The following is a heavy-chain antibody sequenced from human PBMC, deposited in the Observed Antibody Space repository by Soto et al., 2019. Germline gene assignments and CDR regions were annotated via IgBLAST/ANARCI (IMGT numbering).Heavy chain of an antibody. V-gene: IGHV3-23*01. CDR2: IRPGQGAT. J-gene: IGHJ4*02. CDR1: GLTLTNYA. Sequence: EVQLLESGGGLVQPGGSLRLSCVASGLTLTNYAMTWVRQAPGKGLEWIAAIRPGQGATFYADSVSGRFTISRDDSTNTLSLQMNSLRAEDTAIYYCAKPPIWLSEHVNYWGQGTLVTVSS. CDR3: AKPPIWLSEHVNY. D-gene: IGHD3-10*01.